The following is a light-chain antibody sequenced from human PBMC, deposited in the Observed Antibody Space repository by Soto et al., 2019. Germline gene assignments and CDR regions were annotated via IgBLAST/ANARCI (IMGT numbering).Light chain of an antibody. J-gene: IGKJ2*01. Sequence: DVVMTQSPLSLPVTPGESASISCRSSQSLLQWNGYNYVDWYLQKPGQSPQLLIYLGSLRAGGVPDRFSGSGSGTDFTLKISRAEAEDVGVYCCMKAPQTPPKAFGQGTK. CDR1: QSLLQWNGYNY. V-gene: IGKV2-28*01. CDR3: MKAPQTPPKA. CDR2: LGS.